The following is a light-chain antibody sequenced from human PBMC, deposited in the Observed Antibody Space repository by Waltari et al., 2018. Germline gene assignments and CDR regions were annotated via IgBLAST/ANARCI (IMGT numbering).Light chain of an antibody. V-gene: IGKV4-1*01. CDR2: WAS. J-gene: IGKJ1*01. CDR3: QQYYIAPWT. Sequence: DVVMTQSPDSLAVSLGERATINCKSTQSVSYSPDNKNYLAWFQQKPGQSPKLLIYWASTRESGFPDRCTGSGSGTDFTLTINSLQAEDVAVYYCQQYYIAPWTFGQGSKVEIK. CDR1: QSVSYSPDNKNY.